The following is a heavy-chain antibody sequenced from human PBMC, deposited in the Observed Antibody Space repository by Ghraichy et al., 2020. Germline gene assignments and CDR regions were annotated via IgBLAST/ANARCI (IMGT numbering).Heavy chain of an antibody. CDR2: IIPILGIA. CDR1: GGTFSSYA. D-gene: IGHD7-27*01. CDR3: ARLDPLGIQNY. Sequence: SVKVSCKASGGTFSSYAISWVRQAPGQGLEWMGRIIPILGIANYAQKFQGRVTITADKSTSTAYMELSSLRSEDTAVYYCARLDPLGIQNYWGQGTLVTVSS. J-gene: IGHJ4*02. V-gene: IGHV1-69*04.